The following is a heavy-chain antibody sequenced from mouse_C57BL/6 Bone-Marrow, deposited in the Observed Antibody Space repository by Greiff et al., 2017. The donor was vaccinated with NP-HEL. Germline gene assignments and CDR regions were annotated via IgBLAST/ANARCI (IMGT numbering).Heavy chain of an antibody. CDR2: INYDGSST. CDR3: AREPPFYYGSSYWYFDV. Sequence: EVMLVESEGGLVQPGSSMILSCTASGFTFSDYYMAWVRQVPEKGLEWVANINYDGSSTYYLDSLKSRFIISRDNAKNILYLQMSSLKSEDTATYYCAREPPFYYGSSYWYFDVWGTGTTVTVSS. CDR1: GFTFSDYY. J-gene: IGHJ1*03. V-gene: IGHV5-16*01. D-gene: IGHD1-1*01.